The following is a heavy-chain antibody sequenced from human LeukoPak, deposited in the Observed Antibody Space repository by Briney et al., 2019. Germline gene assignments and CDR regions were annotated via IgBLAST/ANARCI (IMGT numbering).Heavy chain of an antibody. CDR3: VKAPYCSGGNRIMYYFDY. Sequence: GGSLRLSCSASGFTFSTYTMHWVRQAPGEGLEFVLAFSSNGGATFYADSVKGRFTISRDNSKYTLYLQMTSLRAEDTAVYYCVKAPYCSGGNRIMYYFDYWGQGTLVTVSS. CDR1: GFTFSTYT. J-gene: IGHJ4*02. D-gene: IGHD2-15*01. CDR2: FSSNGGAT. V-gene: IGHV3-64D*06.